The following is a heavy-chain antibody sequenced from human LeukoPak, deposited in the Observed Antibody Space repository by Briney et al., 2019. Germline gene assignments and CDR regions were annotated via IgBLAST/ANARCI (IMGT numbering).Heavy chain of an antibody. V-gene: IGHV3-15*01. Sequence: GGSLRLSCAASGFTFSNAWMSWVRQAPGKGLEWVGRIKSKTDGGTTDYAAPVKGRFTISRDDSKNTLYLQMNSLKTEDTAVYYCTTDRNYDYVWGSYPILDYWGQGTLVTVSS. D-gene: IGHD3-16*02. J-gene: IGHJ4*02. CDR1: GFTFSNAW. CDR3: TTDRNYDYVWGSYPILDY. CDR2: IKSKTDGGTT.